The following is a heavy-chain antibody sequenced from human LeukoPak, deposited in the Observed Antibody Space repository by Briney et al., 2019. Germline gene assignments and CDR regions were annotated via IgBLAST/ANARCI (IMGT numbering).Heavy chain of an antibody. CDR3: ARFSRITMVRGTFDY. CDR2: INHSGST. CDR1: GGSFSGYY. J-gene: IGHJ4*02. V-gene: IGHV4-34*01. D-gene: IGHD3-10*01. Sequence: SETLSLTCAVYGGSFSGYYWSWIRQPPGKGLEWIREINHSGSTNYNPSLKSRVTISVDTSKNQFSLKLSSVTAADTAVYYCARFSRITMVRGTFDYWGQGTLVTVSS.